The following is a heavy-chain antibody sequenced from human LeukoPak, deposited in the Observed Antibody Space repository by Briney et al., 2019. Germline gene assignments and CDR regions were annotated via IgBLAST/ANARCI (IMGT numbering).Heavy chain of an antibody. CDR3: APDERLQWGYGSGSYYSYFDY. V-gene: IGHV4-59*12. CDR1: GGSLSSYY. Sequence: PSGTLSLTCTVSGGSLSSYYWSWVRQPPGKGLEWIGYIYYSGSTNYNPSLTSRVTISVDTSKNQISLMLSSLPAADTPVFYCAPDERLQWGYGSGSYYSYFDYWGQGTLVTVSS. D-gene: IGHD3-10*01. CDR2: IYYSGST. J-gene: IGHJ4*02.